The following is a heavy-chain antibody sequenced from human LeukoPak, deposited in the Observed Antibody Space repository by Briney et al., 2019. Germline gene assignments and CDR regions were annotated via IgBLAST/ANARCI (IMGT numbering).Heavy chain of an antibody. CDR3: ARVEPSRSQYWWYFYL. D-gene: IGHD2/OR15-2a*01. J-gene: IGHJ2*01. V-gene: IGHV4-39*01. CDR2: IYHTRTT. CDR1: GASITSGTYY. Sequence: PSETLSLTCSVSGASITSGTYYWDWIRHPAGKGLEWIGSIYHTRTTNYNPSLMGRATVSFDTSKNQVSLELRSVTDADTAVYYCARVEPSRSQYWWYFYLWGRGTLLTVSS.